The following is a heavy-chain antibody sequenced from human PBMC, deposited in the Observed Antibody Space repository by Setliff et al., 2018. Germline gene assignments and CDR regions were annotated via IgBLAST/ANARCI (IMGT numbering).Heavy chain of an antibody. CDR2: IYIRGGT. D-gene: IGHD6-19*01. CDR1: GGSITDENSW. V-gene: IGHV4-61*02. CDR3: AVDHVTNIAESGYGYTRIDP. J-gene: IGHJ5*02. Sequence: SETLSLTCTVSGGSITDENSWWAWIRQPAGKRPEWLGLIYIRGGTDYNPSLKSRVTISLDTSRNHFSLNLTSVTAADTAVYYCAVDHVTNIAESGYGYTRIDPWGQGIPVTVSS.